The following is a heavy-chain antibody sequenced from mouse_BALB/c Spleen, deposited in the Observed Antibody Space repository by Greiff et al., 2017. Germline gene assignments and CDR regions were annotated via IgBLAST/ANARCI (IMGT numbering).Heavy chain of an antibody. CDR3: ARSNFITTATSMDY. Sequence: QVQLQQSGPELVKPGASVKISCKASGYTFTSYYIHWVKQRPGQGLEWIGYIYPRDGSTNYNEKFKGKATLTADTSSSTAYMQLSSLTSEDSAVYFCARSNFITTATSMDYWGQGTSVTVSS. V-gene: IGHV1S12*01. D-gene: IGHD1-2*01. J-gene: IGHJ4*01. CDR2: IYPRDGST. CDR1: GYTFTSYY.